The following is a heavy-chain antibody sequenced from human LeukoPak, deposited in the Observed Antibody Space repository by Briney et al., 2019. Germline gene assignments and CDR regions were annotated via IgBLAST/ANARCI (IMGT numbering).Heavy chain of an antibody. V-gene: IGHV4-31*03. CDR2: IYYSGST. CDR3: ARSPEYYFDY. Sequence: PSQTLSLTCTVSGGSISRGGYYWSWIRQHPGKGLEWIGYIYYSGSTYYNQSLKSRVTISVDTSENQFSLKLTSVTAADTAVYYCARSPEYYFDYWGQGTLVTVSS. CDR1: GGSISRGGYY. D-gene: IGHD1-14*01. J-gene: IGHJ4*02.